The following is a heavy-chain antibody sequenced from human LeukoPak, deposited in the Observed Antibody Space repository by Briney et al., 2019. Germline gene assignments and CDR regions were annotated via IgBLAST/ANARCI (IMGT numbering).Heavy chain of an antibody. CDR3: ARDTQKYCTNGVCYELDY. J-gene: IGHJ4*02. CDR2: ISSSGSTI. Sequence: PGGSLRLSCAASGFTFSDYYMSWIRQAPGKGLEWVSYISSSGSTISYADSVKGRFTISRDNAKNSLYLQMNSLRAEDTAVYYCARDTQKYCTNGVCYELDYWGQGTLVTVSS. CDR1: GFTFSDYY. V-gene: IGHV3-11*01. D-gene: IGHD2-8*01.